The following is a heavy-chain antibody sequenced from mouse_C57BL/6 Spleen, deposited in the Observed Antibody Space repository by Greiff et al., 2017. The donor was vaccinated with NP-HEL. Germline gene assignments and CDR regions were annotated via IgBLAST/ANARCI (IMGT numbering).Heavy chain of an antibody. D-gene: IGHD2-3*01. V-gene: IGHV1-18*01. CDR1: GYTFTDYN. CDR2: INPNNGGT. Sequence: EVQLQQSGPELVKPGASVKIPCKASGYTFTDYNMDWVKQSHGKSLEWIGDINPNNGGTIYNQKFKGKATLTVDKSSSTAYMQLSSLTSEDSAVYYCARFYDGYYEGFAYWGQGTLVTVSA. CDR3: ARFYDGYYEGFAY. J-gene: IGHJ3*01.